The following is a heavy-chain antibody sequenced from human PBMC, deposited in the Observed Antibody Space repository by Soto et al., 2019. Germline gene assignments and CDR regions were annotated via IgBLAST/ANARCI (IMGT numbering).Heavy chain of an antibody. Sequence: GGSLRLSCAASGFPFSIYAMSWVRQSPGKGLEWVSSISVSGGSTYYADSVKGRFTISRDNSKNTLYLQMNSLRAEDTAVYYCEKASYDILTGYHLNYVDYWGQGNLVTVSS. D-gene: IGHD3-9*01. CDR1: GFPFSIYA. CDR2: ISVSGGST. V-gene: IGHV3-23*01. J-gene: IGHJ4*02. CDR3: EKASYDILTGYHLNYVDY.